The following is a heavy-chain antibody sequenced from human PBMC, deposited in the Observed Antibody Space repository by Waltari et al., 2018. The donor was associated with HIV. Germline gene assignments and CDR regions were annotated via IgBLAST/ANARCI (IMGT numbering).Heavy chain of an antibody. V-gene: IGHV4-61*02. CDR2: IYSRGST. J-gene: IGHJ6*02. D-gene: IGHD6-6*01. CDR3: ARDSSDYYYGLDV. CDR1: GGSISSGSYY. Sequence: QVKLQESGPGLVKPSQTLSLTCTVSGGSISSGSYYWSWVRQPAGKGLQWIRRIYSRGSTNYNPSLKSRVTISADTSKNQFSLKLNSVTAADTAVYFCARDSSDYYYGLDVWGQGTTVTVSS.